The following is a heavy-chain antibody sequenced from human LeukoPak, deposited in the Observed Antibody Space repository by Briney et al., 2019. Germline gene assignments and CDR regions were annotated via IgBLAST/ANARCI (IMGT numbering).Heavy chain of an antibody. D-gene: IGHD4-23*01. CDR3: ATGAVVTPRFDY. CDR2: IIPIFGTA. CDR1: GGTFSSYA. Sequence: ASVKVSCKASGGTFSSYAISWVRQAPGQWLEWMGGIIPIFGTANYAQKFQGRVTITADKSTSTAYMELSSLRSEDTAVYYCATGAVVTPRFDYWGQGTLVTVSS. V-gene: IGHV1-69*06. J-gene: IGHJ4*02.